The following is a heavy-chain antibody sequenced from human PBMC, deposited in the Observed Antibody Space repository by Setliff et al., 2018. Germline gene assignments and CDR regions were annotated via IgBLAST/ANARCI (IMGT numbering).Heavy chain of an antibody. Sequence: GGSLRLSCATSGFTFSTHAMHWARQAPGKGLDWVAMIWSDGNTTYYADSVKGRFTVSRDNSKNTLYLQMNSLRVEDTAVYYCVTDPPFSGWSFDSWGQGTLVTVPQ. CDR3: VTDPPFSGWSFDS. CDR2: IWSDGNTT. V-gene: IGHV3-33*01. CDR1: GFTFSTHA. J-gene: IGHJ4*02. D-gene: IGHD6-19*01.